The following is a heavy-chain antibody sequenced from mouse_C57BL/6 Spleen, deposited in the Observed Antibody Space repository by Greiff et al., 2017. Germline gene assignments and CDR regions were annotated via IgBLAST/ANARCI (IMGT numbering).Heavy chain of an antibody. J-gene: IGHJ4*01. CDR2: IYPGDGDT. Sequence: QVQLKQSGAELVKPGASVKISCKASGYAFSSYWMNWVKQRPGKGLEWIGQIYPGDGDTNYNGKFKGKATLTADKSSSTAYMQLSSLTSEDSAVYFCARSRIYYGNSYDMDDWGQGTSVTVSS. V-gene: IGHV1-80*01. CDR1: GYAFSSYW. D-gene: IGHD2-1*01. CDR3: ARSRIYYGNSYDMDD.